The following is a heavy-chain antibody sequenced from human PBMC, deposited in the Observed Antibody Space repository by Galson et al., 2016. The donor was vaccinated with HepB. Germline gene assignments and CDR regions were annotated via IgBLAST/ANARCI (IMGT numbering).Heavy chain of an antibody. J-gene: IGHJ6*02. CDR3: ARAGRAWVGLDV. V-gene: IGHV4-59*11. CDR2: VHYSGIT. Sequence: SETLSLTCAVSGASISGHYWSWIRQPPGKGLEWIGYVHYSGITNYNPSLKSRVSVSIDTSKTHFSLRLTSLTVADTAIYYFARAGRAWVGLDVWGQGTTVTVSS. CDR1: GASISGHY. D-gene: IGHD1-1*01.